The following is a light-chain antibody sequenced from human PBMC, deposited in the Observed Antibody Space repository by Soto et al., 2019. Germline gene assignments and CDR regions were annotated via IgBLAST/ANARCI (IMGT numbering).Light chain of an antibody. J-gene: IGKJ2*01. CDR3: QQHDDLYT. CDR1: QSVTNY. CDR2: DPT. Sequence: EIVLTPSPATLSLSPGDRATLSCRAIQSVTNYISWYQQKPGQAPRLLIYDPTNRATGVPARFIGRVSGTDLMLTIRSQEPEDFEVDYCQQHDDLYTFGQRLKLEIK. V-gene: IGKV3-11*01.